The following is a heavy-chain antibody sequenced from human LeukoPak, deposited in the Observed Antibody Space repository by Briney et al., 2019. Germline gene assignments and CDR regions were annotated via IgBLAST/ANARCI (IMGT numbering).Heavy chain of an antibody. CDR2: IYYSGST. Sequence: SETLSLTCTVSGGSISSSGYYWSWIRQHPGKGLEWIGYIYYSGSTYYNPSLKSRVTISVDTSKNQFSLKLSSVTAADTAVYYCARVIDYVWGSYRRPHPSYYFDYWGQETLVTVSS. CDR1: GGSISSSGYY. CDR3: ARVIDYVWGSYRRPHPSYYFDY. J-gene: IGHJ4*02. V-gene: IGHV4-31*03. D-gene: IGHD3-16*02.